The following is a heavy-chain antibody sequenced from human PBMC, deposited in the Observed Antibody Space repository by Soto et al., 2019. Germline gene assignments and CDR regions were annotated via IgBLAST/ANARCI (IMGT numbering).Heavy chain of an antibody. Sequence: QVQLQQWGAGLLKPSETLSLTCAVYGGSFSGYYWSWIRQPPGKGLEWIGEINHSGSTNYNPYLKSRVTISVDTSKTQFSLQLSSVTAADTAVYYCARGRQTMVRGKGNWFDPWGQGTLVTVSS. D-gene: IGHD3-10*01. CDR1: GGSFSGYY. CDR3: ARGRQTMVRGKGNWFDP. CDR2: INHSGST. V-gene: IGHV4-34*01. J-gene: IGHJ5*02.